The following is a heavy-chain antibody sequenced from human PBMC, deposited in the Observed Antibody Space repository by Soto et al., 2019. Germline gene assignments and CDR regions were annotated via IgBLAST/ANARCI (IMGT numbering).Heavy chain of an antibody. D-gene: IGHD3-10*01. CDR3: AISLVRGIIQEYHYGVDF. CDR1: GFTFSSYW. CDR2: IKEDGSEK. V-gene: IGHV3-7*01. Sequence: EVQLVESGGGFVQPGGSLRLSCAASGFTFSSYWMSWVRQGPGKGLEWLSNIKEDGSEKYYVDSVRGRFAIARDNAKNPLYLQTNRLRAEDTAVYYCAISLVRGIIQEYHYGVDFWGHGTTVTVS. J-gene: IGHJ6*02.